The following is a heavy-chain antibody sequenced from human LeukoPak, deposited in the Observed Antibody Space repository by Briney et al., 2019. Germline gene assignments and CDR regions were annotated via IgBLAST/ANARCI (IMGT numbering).Heavy chain of an antibody. V-gene: IGHV3-23*01. CDR3: AKDSFSTYYYGSGSLD. D-gene: IGHD3-10*01. CDR2: ISGSGGST. CDR1: GFTFSSYA. Sequence: GGSLRLSCAASGFTFSSYAMSWVRQAPGKGLEWVSAISGSGGSTYYADSVKGRFTISRDNSKNTLYLQMNSLRAEDTAVYYCAKDSFSTYYYGSGSLDWGQGALVTVSS. J-gene: IGHJ4*02.